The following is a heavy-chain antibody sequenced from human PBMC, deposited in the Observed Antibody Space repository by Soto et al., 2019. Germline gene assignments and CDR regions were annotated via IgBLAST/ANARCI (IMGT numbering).Heavy chain of an antibody. Sequence: SETLSLTCTVSGASIRSSAYWGWIRQPPGKGLEWIGSIYSIGNTYYNPSLKSGVTISADTSKNQFSLNLISVTAADTAVYYCRRSSRYSTDVWGQGITVTVPS. J-gene: IGHJ6*02. V-gene: IGHV4-39*01. CDR3: RRSSRYSTDV. CDR2: IYSIGNT. CDR1: GASIRSSAY. D-gene: IGHD6-19*01.